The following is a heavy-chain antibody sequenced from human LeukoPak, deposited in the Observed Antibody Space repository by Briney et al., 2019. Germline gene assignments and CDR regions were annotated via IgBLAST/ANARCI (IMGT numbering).Heavy chain of an antibody. CDR2: INWNGGST. CDR1: GFTFDDYG. CDR3: AKSRNFYYYFMEV. V-gene: IGHV3-20*04. Sequence: GGSLRLSCAASGFTFDDYGMSRVRRAPGKGLEWVSGINWNGGSTGYADSVKGRFTFSRDNAKNSLYLQMNSLRAEDTALYYCAKSRNFYYYFMEVSGRGTKVTISS. J-gene: IGHJ6*03.